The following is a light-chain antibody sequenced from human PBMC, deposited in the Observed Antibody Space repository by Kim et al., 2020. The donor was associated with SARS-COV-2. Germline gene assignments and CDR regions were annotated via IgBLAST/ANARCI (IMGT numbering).Light chain of an antibody. CDR1: SSDVGGYNY. J-gene: IGLJ2*01. V-gene: IGLV2-14*04. CDR3: SSYTSSSTYVV. CDR2: DVS. Sequence: QSCTIACTGTSSDVGGYNYVSWYQQHPGKAPKLMIYDVSKRPSGVSNRFSGSKSGNTASLTISGLQAEDEADYYCSSYTSSSTYVVFGGGTQLTVL.